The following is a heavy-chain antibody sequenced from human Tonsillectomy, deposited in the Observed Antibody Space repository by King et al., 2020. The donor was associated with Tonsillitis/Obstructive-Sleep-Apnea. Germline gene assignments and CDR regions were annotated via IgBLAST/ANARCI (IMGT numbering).Heavy chain of an antibody. CDR1: GFTFSTYS. J-gene: IGHJ6*03. D-gene: IGHD3-3*01. CDR2: ISTSSSNI. CDR3: ARAGTVLWRGYSHYIDV. V-gene: IGHV3-48*02. Sequence: VQLVESGGGLVQPGGSLRLSCAASGFTFSTYSMNWVRQAPGKGLEWVSYISTSSSNIYCADSVKGRFTISRHNAKHSLYLQMNRLRDEDTAVYYCARAGTVLWRGYSHYIDVWGKGTTVNVSS.